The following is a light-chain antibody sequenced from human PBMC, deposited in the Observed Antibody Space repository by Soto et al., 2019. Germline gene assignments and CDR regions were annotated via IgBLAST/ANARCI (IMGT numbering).Light chain of an antibody. V-gene: IGKV3-20*01. J-gene: IGKJ5*01. Sequence: EIVLTQSPDTLSLSPGERATLSCRASQSVSTNSLAWYQQKPGQAPRLLMYGASSRATGIPDRLSGSGSGTDFTLTISRLEPEDFAVYYCQQYGSSPITFGQGTRLEIK. CDR3: QQYGSSPIT. CDR2: GAS. CDR1: QSVSTNS.